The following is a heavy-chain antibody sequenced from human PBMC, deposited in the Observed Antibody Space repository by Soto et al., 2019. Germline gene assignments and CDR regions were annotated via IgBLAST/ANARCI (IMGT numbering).Heavy chain of an antibody. CDR3: ARKGIVATTGASGFDI. CDR1: GGSISSYY. D-gene: IGHD5-12*01. J-gene: IGHJ3*02. V-gene: IGHV4-59*01. CDR2: IYYSGST. Sequence: SETLSLTCTVSGGSISSYYWSWIRQPPGKGLEWIGYIYYSGSTNYNPSLKSRVTISVDTSKNQFSLKLSSVTAADTAVYYCARKGIVATTGASGFDIWGQGTMVTVSS.